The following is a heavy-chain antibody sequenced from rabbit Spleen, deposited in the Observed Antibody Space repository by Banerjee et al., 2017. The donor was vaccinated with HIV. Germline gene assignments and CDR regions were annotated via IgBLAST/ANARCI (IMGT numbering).Heavy chain of an antibody. Sequence: QSLEESGGGLVQPEGSLTLTCTASGFSFSSSYYMCWVRQAPGKGLEWIACIATSSSFFTYYASWAKGRFTCSKISPTTVTLQMTSLTAADTATYFCARDSAGREDFNLWGPGTPVTVS. CDR2: IATSSSFFT. CDR1: GFSFSSSYY. J-gene: IGHJ4*01. CDR3: ARDSAGREDFNL. D-gene: IGHD4-2*01. V-gene: IGHV1S40*01.